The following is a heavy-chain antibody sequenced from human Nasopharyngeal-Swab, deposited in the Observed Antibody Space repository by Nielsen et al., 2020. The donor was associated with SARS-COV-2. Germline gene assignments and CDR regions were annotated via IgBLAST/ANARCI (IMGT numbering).Heavy chain of an antibody. Sequence: WIRQPPGKGLEWVSAISGGGGSTYYADSVKGRFTISRDNSKNTLYLQMNSLRAEDTAVYYCAKDGSGSGYYYYYYMDVWGKGTTVTVSS. J-gene: IGHJ6*03. V-gene: IGHV3-23*01. CDR2: ISGGGGST. CDR3: AKDGSGSGYYYYYYMDV. D-gene: IGHD3-10*01.